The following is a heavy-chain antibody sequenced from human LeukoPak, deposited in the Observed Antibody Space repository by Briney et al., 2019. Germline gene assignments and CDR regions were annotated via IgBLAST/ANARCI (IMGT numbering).Heavy chain of an antibody. CDR2: INSDSGFT. CDR3: ARNFDMKGFDP. V-gene: IGHV1-2*02. J-gene: IGHJ5*02. D-gene: IGHD3-9*01. Sequence: ASVKVSCKASGYAFTGYYMNWVRQAPGQGLEWMGWINSDSGFTQYAQKFQGRVTMTRDTSITTVYMDLTRLTSDDTAVYYCARNFDMKGFDPWGQGTLVTVSS. CDR1: GYAFTGYY.